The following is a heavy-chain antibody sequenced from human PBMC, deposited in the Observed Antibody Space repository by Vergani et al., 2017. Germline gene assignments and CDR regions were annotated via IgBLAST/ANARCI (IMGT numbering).Heavy chain of an antibody. J-gene: IGHJ6*02. CDR3: ARAPTGSPSSYYYYGMDV. CDR2: IIPIFGTA. D-gene: IGHD1-1*01. CDR1: GGTFSSYA. V-gene: IGHV1-69*01. Sequence: QVQLVQSGAEVKKPGSSVKVSCKASGGTFSSYAISWVRQAPGKGLEWMGGIIPIFGTANYAQKFQGRVTITADESTSTAYMELSSLRSEDTAVYYCARAPTGSPSSYYYYGMDVWGQGTTVTVSS.